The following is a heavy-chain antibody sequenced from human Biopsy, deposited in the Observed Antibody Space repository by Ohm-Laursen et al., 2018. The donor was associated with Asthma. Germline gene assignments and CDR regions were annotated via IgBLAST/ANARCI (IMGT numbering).Heavy chain of an antibody. J-gene: IGHJ4*02. CDR3: AKDVFPGWELRRGPDY. CDR1: GFPISNYG. Sequence: SLRLSCSASGFPISNYGMHWVRQAPGKGLDWVAVISFDGSNKNYTDFVKGRFTISRDNSRNTLHLQMNSLRAEDTAVYYCAKDVFPGWELRRGPDYWGQGTLVTVSS. D-gene: IGHD1-26*01. CDR2: ISFDGSNK. V-gene: IGHV3-30*18.